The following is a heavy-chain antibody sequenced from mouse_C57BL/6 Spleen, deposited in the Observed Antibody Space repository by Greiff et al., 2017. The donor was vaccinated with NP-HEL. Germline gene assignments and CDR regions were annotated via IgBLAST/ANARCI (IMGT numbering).Heavy chain of an antibody. D-gene: IGHD1-1*01. Sequence: VQLQQPGAELVKPGASVKMSCKASGYTFTSYWITWVKQRPGQGLEWIGDIYPGSGSTNYNEKFKSKATLTVDTSSSTAYMQLSSLTSEDSAVYYCARAYYYYGSSYVDYWGQGTTLTVSS. V-gene: IGHV1-55*01. CDR1: GYTFTSYW. CDR2: IYPGSGST. CDR3: ARAYYYYGSSYVDY. J-gene: IGHJ2*01.